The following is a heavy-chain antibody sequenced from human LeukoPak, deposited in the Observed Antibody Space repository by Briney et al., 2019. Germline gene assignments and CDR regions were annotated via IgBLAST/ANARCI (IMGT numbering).Heavy chain of an antibody. J-gene: IGHJ4*02. CDR1: GGSFSGYY. CDR3: ARSPTAAGTPYFDY. V-gene: IGHV4-34*01. CDR2: IDHSGST. Sequence: PSETLSLTCAVYGGSFSGYYWSWIRQPPGKGLEWIGEIDHSGSTNYNPSLKSRVTISVDTSKNQFSLKLSSVTAADTAVYYCARSPTAAGTPYFDYRGQGTLVTVSS. D-gene: IGHD6-13*01.